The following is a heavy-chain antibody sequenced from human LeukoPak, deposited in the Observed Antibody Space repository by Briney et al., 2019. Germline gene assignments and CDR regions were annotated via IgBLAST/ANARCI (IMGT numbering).Heavy chain of an antibody. Sequence: PGGSLRLSCAASGFTFSSHGMSWVRQAPGKGLEWVSTISGSGDYTHYADSVKGRFTISRDNSKNTLYLEVISLTAEDTAVYYCAKDDAWLRFGEWSQGTLVTVSS. J-gene: IGHJ4*02. V-gene: IGHV3-23*01. CDR1: GFTFSSHG. D-gene: IGHD3-10*01. CDR3: AKDDAWLRFGE. CDR2: ISGSGDYT.